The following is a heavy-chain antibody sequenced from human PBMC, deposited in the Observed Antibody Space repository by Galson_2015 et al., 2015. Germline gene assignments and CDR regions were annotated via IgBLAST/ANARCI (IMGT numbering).Heavy chain of an antibody. V-gene: IGHV6-1*01. Sequence: CAISGDSVSSNSAAWNWIRQSPSRGLEWLGRTYYRSKWYNDYAASVKSRITINPDTSKNQFSLLLNSVTPEDTAVYYCIRQLVSSSYGMDVWGQGTTVTVSS. J-gene: IGHJ6*02. CDR3: IRQLVSSSYGMDV. CDR1: GDSVSSNSAA. D-gene: IGHD6-13*01. CDR2: TYYRSKWYN.